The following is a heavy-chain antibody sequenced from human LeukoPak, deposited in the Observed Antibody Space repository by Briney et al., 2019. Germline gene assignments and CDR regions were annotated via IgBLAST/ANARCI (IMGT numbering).Heavy chain of an antibody. J-gene: IGHJ4*02. CDR2: INHDGSST. D-gene: IGHD3-10*01. V-gene: IGHV3-74*01. CDR3: AKSGAFNPYRSGSIVGYFDY. CDR1: GFTFTTFW. Sequence: GGSLRLSCATSGFTFTTFWMHWVRQAPGRGLVWVSRINHDGSSTNYADSVKGRFTISRDNAKNTVYLQMNSLRAEDTAVYYCAKSGAFNPYRSGSIVGYFDYWGQGALVTVSS.